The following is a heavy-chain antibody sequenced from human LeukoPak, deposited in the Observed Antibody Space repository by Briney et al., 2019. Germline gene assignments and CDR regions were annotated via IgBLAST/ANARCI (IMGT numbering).Heavy chain of an antibody. J-gene: IGHJ4*02. V-gene: IGHV4-4*07. D-gene: IGHD4-17*01. CDR2: IYTSGST. CDR3: ARGIESYGDYGY. CDR1: GGSISSYY. Sequence: SETLSLTCTVSGGSISSYYWSWIRQPAGKGLEWIGRIYTSGSTNYNPSLKSRVTMSVDTSKNQFSLKLSSLTAADTAIYYCARGIESYGDYGYWGQGILATVSS.